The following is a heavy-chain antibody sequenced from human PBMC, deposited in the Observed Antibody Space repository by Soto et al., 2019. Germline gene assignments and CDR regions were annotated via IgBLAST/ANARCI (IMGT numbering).Heavy chain of an antibody. D-gene: IGHD2-15*01. Sequence: QVQLVQSGAEVKKPGSSVKVSCKASGGTFSSYAISWVRQAPGQGLEWMGGIIPIFGTANYAQKFQGRVTITADASTSTAYMELSSLRSEDTAVYYCARSIVVVVAAGDYYYYGMDVWGQGTTVTVSS. CDR3: ARSIVVVVAAGDYYYYGMDV. J-gene: IGHJ6*02. V-gene: IGHV1-69*12. CDR2: IIPIFGTA. CDR1: GGTFSSYA.